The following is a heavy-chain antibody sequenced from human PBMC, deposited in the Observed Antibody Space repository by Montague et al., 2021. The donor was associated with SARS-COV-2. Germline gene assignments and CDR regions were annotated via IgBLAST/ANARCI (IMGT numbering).Heavy chain of an antibody. J-gene: IGHJ3*02. D-gene: IGHD2-15*01. CDR2: TYYRSKWYH. V-gene: IGHV6-1*01. CDR3: ARTTTRMLYPENAFDI. CDR1: GDSVSSNTDT. Sequence: CAISGDSVSSNTDTWNWIRQSPSRGLEWLGRTYYRSKWYHDYAISLKSRITIKPDTSKNQFSLQLSSVAPEDTAVFYCARTTTRMLYPENAFDIWGQGTMDTVSS.